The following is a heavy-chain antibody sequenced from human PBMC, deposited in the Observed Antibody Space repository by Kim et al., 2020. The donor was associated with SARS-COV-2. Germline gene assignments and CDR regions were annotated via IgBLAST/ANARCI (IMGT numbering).Heavy chain of an antibody. Sequence: SVKGRFTISRDNSKNTLYLQMGGLRAEDMAVYYCARGQYSGSPNDAFDIWGQGTMVTVSS. CDR3: ARGQYSGSPNDAFDI. J-gene: IGHJ3*02. V-gene: IGHV3-64*01. D-gene: IGHD1-26*01.